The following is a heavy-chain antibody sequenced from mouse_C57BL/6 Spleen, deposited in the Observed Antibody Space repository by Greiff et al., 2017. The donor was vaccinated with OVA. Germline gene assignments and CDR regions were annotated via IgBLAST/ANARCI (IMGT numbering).Heavy chain of an antibody. CDR1: GYTFTSYW. Sequence: QVQLQQPGAELVKPGASVKLSCKASGYTFTSYWMQWVKQRPGQGLEWIGEIAPSDSYTNYNQKFKGKATLTVDTSSSTAYMQLSSLTSEDSAVYYCARYGSSFDYWGQGTTLTVSS. J-gene: IGHJ2*01. CDR3: ARYGSSFDY. D-gene: IGHD1-1*01. CDR2: IAPSDSYT. V-gene: IGHV1-50*01.